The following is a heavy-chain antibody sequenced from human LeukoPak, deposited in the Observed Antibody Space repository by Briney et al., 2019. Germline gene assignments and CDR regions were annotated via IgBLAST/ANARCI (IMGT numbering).Heavy chain of an antibody. D-gene: IGHD3-9*01. V-gene: IGHV4-34*01. J-gene: IGHJ5*02. Sequence: SETLSLTCAVYGGTFSGYYWSWIRQPPGKGLEWIGEINHSGSTNYNPSLKSRVTISVDTSKNQFSLKLSSVTAADTAVYYCARDPDGRAYDILTAWGQGTLVTVSS. CDR3: ARDPDGRAYDILTA. CDR2: INHSGST. CDR1: GGTFSGYY.